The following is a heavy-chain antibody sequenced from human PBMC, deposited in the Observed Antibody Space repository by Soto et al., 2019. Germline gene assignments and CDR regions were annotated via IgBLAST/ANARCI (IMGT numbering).Heavy chain of an antibody. CDR2: IYYSGST. Sequence: SETLSLTCTVSGGSISSYYWSWIRQPPGKGLEWIGYIYYSGSTNYNPSLKSRVTISVDTSKNQFSLKLSSVTAADTAAYYCARELERRGQNYYGMDVRGQGTTVT. D-gene: IGHD1-1*01. CDR3: ARELERRGQNYYGMDV. V-gene: IGHV4-59*01. CDR1: GGSISSYY. J-gene: IGHJ6*02.